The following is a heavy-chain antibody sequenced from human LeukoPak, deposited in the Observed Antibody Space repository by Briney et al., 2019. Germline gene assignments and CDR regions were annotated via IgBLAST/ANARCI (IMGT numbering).Heavy chain of an antibody. CDR3: ARGEGYYDSGGFYYYFDY. CDR2: ISYDGSNK. V-gene: IGHV3-30-3*01. Sequence: RSLRLSCVASGFTFSSYVMHWVRQAPGKGLEWVAVISYDGSNKYYADSVKGRFTISRDNSKNTLYLQMNTLRPEDTAVYYCARGEGYYDSGGFYYYFDYWGQGTLVTVSS. CDR1: GFTFSSYV. J-gene: IGHJ4*02. D-gene: IGHD3-22*01.